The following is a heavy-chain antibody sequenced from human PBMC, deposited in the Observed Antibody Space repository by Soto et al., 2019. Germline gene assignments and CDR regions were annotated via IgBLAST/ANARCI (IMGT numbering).Heavy chain of an antibody. V-gene: IGHV1-69*08. CDR1: GGTFSSYT. CDR2: IIPILGIA. Sequence: QVQLVQSGAEVKKPGSSVKVSCKASGGTFSSYTISWVRQAPGQGLEWMGRIIPILGIANYAQKFQGRVTITADKSTSTAYMELSSLRPEDTAVYYCARDAAGNREAFDIWGQGTMVTVSS. CDR3: ARDAAGNREAFDI. J-gene: IGHJ3*02. D-gene: IGHD1-1*01.